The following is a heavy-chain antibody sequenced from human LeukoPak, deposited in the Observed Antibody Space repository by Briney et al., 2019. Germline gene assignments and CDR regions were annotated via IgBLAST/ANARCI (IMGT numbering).Heavy chain of an antibody. V-gene: IGHV4-59*12. Sequence: SETLSLTCTVSGGSITNYYWSWIGQPPGRGLEWIGFIYYSGSTKYNPSLKSRVTTSTDTSKNQFSLKLRSVTAADTAVYYCARVKSAYFDYWGQGTLVTVSS. CDR2: IYYSGST. CDR1: GGSITNYY. J-gene: IGHJ4*02. CDR3: ARVKSAYFDY.